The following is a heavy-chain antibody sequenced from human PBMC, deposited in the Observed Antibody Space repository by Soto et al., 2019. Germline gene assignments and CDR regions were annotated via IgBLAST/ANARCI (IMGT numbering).Heavy chain of an antibody. CDR2: IYTGGNT. V-gene: IGHV3-53*01. CDR3: ARDYYYGSGNYYRADYYHYGMDV. Sequence: LRLSCAASGFTVTSYYMSWVRQAPGKRLEWVSLIYTGGNTNYADSVKGRFTISRDNSKNTLYLQMNSLRAEDTAVYYCARDYYYGSGNYYRADYYHYGMDVWGQGTTVTVSS. CDR1: GFTVTSYY. D-gene: IGHD3-10*01. J-gene: IGHJ6*02.